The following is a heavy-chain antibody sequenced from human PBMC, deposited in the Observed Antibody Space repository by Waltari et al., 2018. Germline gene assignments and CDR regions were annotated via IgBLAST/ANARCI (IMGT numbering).Heavy chain of an antibody. CDR3: ARHSYSEPFHY. CDR2: IYHTWST. V-gene: IGHV4-38-2*01. J-gene: IGHJ4*02. D-gene: IGHD5-12*01. Sequence: QVQLQESGPGLVKPSETLSLTCAVSDYFISSGYFWAWIRQPPGKGLEWIAHIYHTWSTSYNPSLGSRVTISVDTSKNQFSLKMTSVTAADTAIYYCARHSYSEPFHYWGQGTLVTVSS. CDR1: DYFISSGYF.